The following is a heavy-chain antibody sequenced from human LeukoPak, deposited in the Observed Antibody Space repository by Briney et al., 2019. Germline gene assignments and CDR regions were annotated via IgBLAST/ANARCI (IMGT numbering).Heavy chain of an antibody. CDR1: GYSFTSYW. D-gene: IGHD3-22*01. Sequence: GESLKISCKGSGYSFTSYWIVWVRQMPGKGLEWMGIIYPGDSDTRYSPSFQGQVTILADKSISTAYLQWSSLKASDTAMYYCASLDYDSSGYYRQGDAFDIWGQGTMVTVSS. CDR2: IYPGDSDT. J-gene: IGHJ3*02. CDR3: ASLDYDSSGYYRQGDAFDI. V-gene: IGHV5-51*01.